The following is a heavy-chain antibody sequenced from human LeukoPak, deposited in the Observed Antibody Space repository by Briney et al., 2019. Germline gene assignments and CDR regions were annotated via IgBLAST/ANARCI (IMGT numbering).Heavy chain of an antibody. CDR1: GYSISSSYY. CDR2: IYYSGST. Sequence: SETLSLTCTVSGYSISSSYYWGWIRQPPGKGLEWIGYIYYSGSTNYNPSLKGRVTISVDTSKNQFSLRLSSVTAADTAVYYCARGPAGLYYYYYMDVWGKGTTVTVSS. CDR3: ARGPAGLYYYYYMDV. J-gene: IGHJ6*03. D-gene: IGHD1-14*01. V-gene: IGHV4-61*01.